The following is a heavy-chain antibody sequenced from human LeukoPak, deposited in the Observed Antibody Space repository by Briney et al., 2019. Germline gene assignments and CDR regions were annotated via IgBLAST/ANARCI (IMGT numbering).Heavy chain of an antibody. Sequence: GGSLRLSCAASGFTFSSHSMTWVRLAPGKGLEWVSVISGSGGDTVYADSVKGRFTISRDNSKNTLYLQMNSLRAEDTAVYYCAKPSVSGTGRSWFDAWGRGTLVTVSS. CDR1: GFTFSSHS. V-gene: IGHV3-23*01. J-gene: IGHJ5*02. D-gene: IGHD6-19*01. CDR2: ISGSGGDT. CDR3: AKPSVSGTGRSWFDA.